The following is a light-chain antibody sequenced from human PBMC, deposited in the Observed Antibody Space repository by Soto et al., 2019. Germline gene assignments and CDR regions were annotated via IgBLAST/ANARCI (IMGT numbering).Light chain of an antibody. CDR1: QRLSVTY. CDR3: QQYGGSPTT. Sequence: EIVLTQAPANLSLSPGERATLSCRASQRLSVTYIAWYQQKPGQAPRLLVQGASRRATGVPDRFSGSGSGTDFTLTISRLEPEDFQVYYCQQYGGSPTTFGQGTRVEIK. V-gene: IGKV3-20*01. CDR2: GAS. J-gene: IGKJ1*01.